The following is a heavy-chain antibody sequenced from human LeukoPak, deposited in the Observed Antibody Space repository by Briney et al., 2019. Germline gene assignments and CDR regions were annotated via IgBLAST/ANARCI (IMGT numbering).Heavy chain of an antibody. V-gene: IGHV1-2*02. CDR2: INPNSGGT. CDR3: ARGYYGSGSYVWFDP. CDR1: GYTFTGYY. Sequence: ASVKVSCKASGYTFTGYYMHWVRQAPGQGLEWMGWINPNSGGTNYAQKFQGRVTMTRDTSISTAYMELSRLRSDDTAVYYCARGYYGSGSYVWFDPWGQGTLVTVSS. J-gene: IGHJ5*02. D-gene: IGHD3-10*01.